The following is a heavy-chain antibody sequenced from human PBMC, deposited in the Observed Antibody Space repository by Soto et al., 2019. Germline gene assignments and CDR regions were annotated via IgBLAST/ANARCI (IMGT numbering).Heavy chain of an antibody. CDR1: GYTFTSYD. V-gene: IGHV1-8*01. CDR3: AQRGYSYGYGGYYGTDV. J-gene: IGHJ6*02. CDR2: MNPNSGNT. D-gene: IGHD5-18*01. Sequence: ASVKVSCKASGYTFTSYDINWVRQATGQGLEWMGWMNPNSGNTGYAQKFQGRVTMTRNTSISTAYMELSSLRSEDTAVYYCAQRGYSYGYGGYYGTDVWGQGTTVTVSS.